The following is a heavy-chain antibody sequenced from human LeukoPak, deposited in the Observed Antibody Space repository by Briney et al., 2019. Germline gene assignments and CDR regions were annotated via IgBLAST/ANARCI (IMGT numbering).Heavy chain of an antibody. V-gene: IGHV3-30*04. CDR1: GFTFSSYA. Sequence: GGSLRLSCADSGFTFSSYAMHWVRQAPGKGLEWVAVISYDGRDKYYADSVKDRVTISRDNSKNTLYLQMNSLRAEDTAVYYCARDQRGYRNGLPYYYYYGMDVWGQGTTVTVSS. CDR2: ISYDGRDK. CDR3: ARDQRGYRNGLPYYYYYGMDV. D-gene: IGHD5-18*01. J-gene: IGHJ6*02.